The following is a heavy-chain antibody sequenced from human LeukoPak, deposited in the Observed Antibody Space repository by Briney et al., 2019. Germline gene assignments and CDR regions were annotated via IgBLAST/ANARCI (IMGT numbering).Heavy chain of an antibody. V-gene: IGHV4-34*01. CDR2: INHSGST. CDR1: GGSFSGYY. J-gene: IGHJ4*02. Sequence: SETLSLTCAVPGGSFSGYYWSWIRQPPGKGLEWIGEINHSGSTNYNPSLKSRVTISVDTSKNQFSLKLSSVTAADTAVYYCARGVLDIVVVPAAIKGLDYFDYWGQGTLVTVSS. D-gene: IGHD2-2*02. CDR3: ARGVLDIVVVPAAIKGLDYFDY.